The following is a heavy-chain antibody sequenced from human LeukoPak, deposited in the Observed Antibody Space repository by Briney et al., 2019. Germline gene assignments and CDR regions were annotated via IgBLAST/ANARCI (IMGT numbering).Heavy chain of an antibody. CDR1: GFTFDDYA. V-gene: IGHV3-9*01. J-gene: IGHJ4*02. Sequence: GGSLRLSCAASGFTFDDYAMHWVRQAPGKGLEWVSGISWNSGSIGYADSVKGRFTISRDNAKNSLYLQMNSLRAEDTALYYCVKDISGELQGGDFDYWGQGTLVAVSS. CDR3: VKDISGELQGGDFDY. CDR2: ISWNSGSI. D-gene: IGHD1-26*01.